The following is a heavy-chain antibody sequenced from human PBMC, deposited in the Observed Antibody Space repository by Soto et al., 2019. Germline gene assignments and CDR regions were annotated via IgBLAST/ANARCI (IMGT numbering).Heavy chain of an antibody. V-gene: IGHV5-10-1*01. D-gene: IGHD6-13*01. CDR2: IDPSDSQT. J-gene: IGHJ4*02. Sequence: GESLKISCKGSGYSFAGYWITWVRQKPGKGLEWMGRIDPSDSQTNYSPSFQGHVTISADKSISTAYLQWSSLKASDTAMYYCARRDSSSWYDLFGYWGQGTLVTVSS. CDR1: GYSFAGYW. CDR3: ARRDSSSWYDLFGY.